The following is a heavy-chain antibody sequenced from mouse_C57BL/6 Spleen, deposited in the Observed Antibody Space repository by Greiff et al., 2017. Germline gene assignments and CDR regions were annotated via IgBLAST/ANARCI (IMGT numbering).Heavy chain of an antibody. J-gene: IGHJ2*01. V-gene: IGHV5-17*01. CDR3: ARDYSNLYYFDY. CDR2: ISSGSSTI. D-gene: IGHD2-5*01. CDR1: GFTFSDYG. Sequence: EVKLVESGGGLVKPGGSLKLSCAASGFTFSDYGMHWVRQAPEKGLEWVAYISSGSSTIYYADTVKGRFTISRDNAKNTLFLQMTRLRSEDTAMYYCARDYSNLYYFDYWGQGTTLTVSS.